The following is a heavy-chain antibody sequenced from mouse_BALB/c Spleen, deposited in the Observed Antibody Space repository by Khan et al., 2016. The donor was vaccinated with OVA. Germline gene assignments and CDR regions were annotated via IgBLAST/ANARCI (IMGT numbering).Heavy chain of an antibody. CDR2: ISTYYGDV. CDR1: GYTFTDYA. V-gene: IGHV1S137*01. D-gene: IGHD1-1*02. J-gene: IGHJ3*01. CDR3: ARGGKCAY. Sequence: QVQLQQPGAELVRPGVSVKISCKGSGYTFTDYAMHWVKQSYAKSLEWIGVISTYYGDVDYSQSFKGKATMTVDRSSSTAYMELARLTSEDSAIYYCARGGKCAYWGQGTLVTVSA.